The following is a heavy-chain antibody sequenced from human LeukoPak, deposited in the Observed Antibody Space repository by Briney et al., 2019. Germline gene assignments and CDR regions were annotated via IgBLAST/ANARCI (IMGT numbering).Heavy chain of an antibody. D-gene: IGHD3-22*01. Sequence: GASVKVSCKASGGTFSSYAISWVRQAPGQGLEWMGWIKPNSGGTSYAQKFQGRVTMTRDTSMRTAYMELRTLRSDDTAVYYCARDGHDSSGYYNDYWGQGTLVTVSS. CDR3: ARDGHDSSGYYNDY. J-gene: IGHJ4*02. CDR1: GGTFSSYA. V-gene: IGHV1-2*02. CDR2: IKPNSGGT.